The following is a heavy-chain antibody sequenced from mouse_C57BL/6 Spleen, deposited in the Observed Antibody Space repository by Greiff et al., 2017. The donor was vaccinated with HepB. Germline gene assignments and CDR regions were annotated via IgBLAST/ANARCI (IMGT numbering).Heavy chain of an antibody. CDR1: GYTFTSYW. J-gene: IGHJ4*01. Sequence: VQLQQPGAELVKPGASVKLSCKASGYTFTSYWMQWVKHRPGQGLEWIGEIDPSDSYTNYNQKFKGKATLTVDTSSSTAYMQLSSLTSEDSAVYYCAKVTTDYAMDYWGQGTSVTVSS. V-gene: IGHV1-50*01. CDR3: AKVTTDYAMDY. D-gene: IGHD1-1*01. CDR2: IDPSDSYT.